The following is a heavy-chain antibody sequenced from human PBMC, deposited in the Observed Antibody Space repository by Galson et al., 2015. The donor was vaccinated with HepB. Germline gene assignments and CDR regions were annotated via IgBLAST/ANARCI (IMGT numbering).Heavy chain of an antibody. D-gene: IGHD1-26*01. J-gene: IGHJ5*02. CDR1: GYTFTSYG. CDR3: ARAAVGARALGSSRMWFDP. V-gene: IGHV1-18*01. CDR2: ISAYNGNT. Sequence: SVKVSCKASGYTFTSYGISWVRQAPGQGLEWMGWISAYNGNTNYAQKLQGRVTMTTDTSTSTAYMELRSLRSDDTAVYYCARAAVGARALGSSRMWFDPWGQGTLVTVSS.